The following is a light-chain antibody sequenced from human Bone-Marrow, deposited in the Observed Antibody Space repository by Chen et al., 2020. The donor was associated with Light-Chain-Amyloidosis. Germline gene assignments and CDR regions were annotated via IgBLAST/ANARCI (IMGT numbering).Light chain of an antibody. CDR3: QQYGTSPLT. V-gene: IGKV3-20*01. Sequence: EIVLTQSPGTLSLSSGEGANLSCRASQTISSNYLTWYQQKFGQAPRLLIYGSSSRATGIPDRFTGSGSGTDFTLTINRLEPEDFAMYYCQQYGTSPLTFGGGTTVEIK. CDR1: QTISSNY. J-gene: IGKJ4*01. CDR2: GSS.